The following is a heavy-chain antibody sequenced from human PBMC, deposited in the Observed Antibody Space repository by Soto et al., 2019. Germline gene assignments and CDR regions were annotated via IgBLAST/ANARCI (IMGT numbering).Heavy chain of an antibody. CDR1: GGSISSYY. CDR2: IYYSGST. CDR3: ARNPLDYYDSSGDPEDY. D-gene: IGHD3-22*01. J-gene: IGHJ4*02. V-gene: IGHV4-59*12. Sequence: SETLSLTCTVSGGSISSYYWSWIRQPPGKGLEWIGYIYYSGSTNYNPSLKSRVTISVDTSKNQFSLKLSSVTAADTAVYYCARNPLDYYDSSGDPEDYWGQGTLVTVSS.